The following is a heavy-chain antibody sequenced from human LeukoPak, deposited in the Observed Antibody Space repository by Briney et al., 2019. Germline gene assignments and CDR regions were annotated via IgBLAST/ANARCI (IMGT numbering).Heavy chain of an antibody. D-gene: IGHD3-22*01. CDR1: GGTFSSYA. CDR2: IIPIFGTA. J-gene: IGHJ6*02. Sequence: ASVKVSCKASGGTFSSYAISWVRQAPGQGLESMGGIIPIFGTANYAQKFQGRVTITADESTSTAYMELSSLRSEDTAVYYCARIGLYDSSGYYLGPNYYYYGMDVWGQGTTVTVSS. V-gene: IGHV1-69*13. CDR3: ARIGLYDSSGYYLGPNYYYYGMDV.